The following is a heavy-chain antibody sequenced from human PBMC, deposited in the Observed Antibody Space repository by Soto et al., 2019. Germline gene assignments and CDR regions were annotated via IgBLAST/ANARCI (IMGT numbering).Heavy chain of an antibody. D-gene: IGHD5-12*01. CDR3: ARMLGATIFDY. CDR1: GCSSSSGGYS. Sequence: SETLSLTCAFSGCSSSSGGYSWSWIRQPPGKGLELIGYIYHSASTYYNPSLKSRVTIPVDRSKNQLSLKLSSVTAADTAVYYCARMLGATIFDYWGQGTLVTVSS. V-gene: IGHV4-30-2*01. J-gene: IGHJ4*02. CDR2: IYHSAST.